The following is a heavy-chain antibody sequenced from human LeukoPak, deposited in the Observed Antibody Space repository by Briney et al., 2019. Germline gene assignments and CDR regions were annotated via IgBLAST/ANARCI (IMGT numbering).Heavy chain of an antibody. D-gene: IGHD6-19*01. CDR1: GYTFTNYD. V-gene: IGHV1-18*01. J-gene: IGHJ4*02. Sequence: EASVKVSCKTSGYTFTNYDINWVRQATGQGLEWMGWISAYNGNTNYAQKLQGRVTMTTDTSTSTAYMELRSLRSDDTAVYYCARDRRDEMRYSSGWYPDYWGQGTLVTVSS. CDR3: ARDRRDEMRYSSGWYPDY. CDR2: ISAYNGNT.